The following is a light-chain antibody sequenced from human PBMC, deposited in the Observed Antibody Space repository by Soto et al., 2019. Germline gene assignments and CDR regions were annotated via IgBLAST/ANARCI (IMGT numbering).Light chain of an antibody. Sequence: QSALTQPASVSGSPGQSITIPCTGTSSDIGGYDHVSWYQQHPGKAPKLMVYDVSNRPSGVSDRFSGSKSANTASLTISGLQSEDEADYYCNSYTTSISLDVFGTGTKLTVL. CDR3: NSYTTSISLDV. J-gene: IGLJ1*01. V-gene: IGLV2-14*03. CDR1: SSDIGGYDH. CDR2: DVS.